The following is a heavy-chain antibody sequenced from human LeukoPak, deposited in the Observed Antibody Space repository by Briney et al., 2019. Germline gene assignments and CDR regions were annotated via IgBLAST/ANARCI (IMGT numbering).Heavy chain of an antibody. CDR3: TRDRIGDYGDY. CDR1: GFTFSGYW. V-gene: IGHV3-7*04. D-gene: IGHD4-17*01. J-gene: IGHJ4*02. CDR2: INPVGSQK. Sequence: GGSLRLSCAASGFTFSGYWMSWVRQAPGKGMGWVANINPVGSQKNYVDSVKGRFTISRDNAKNSVYLQMDSLRGEDTALYYCTRDRIGDYGDYWGQGTLVTVSS.